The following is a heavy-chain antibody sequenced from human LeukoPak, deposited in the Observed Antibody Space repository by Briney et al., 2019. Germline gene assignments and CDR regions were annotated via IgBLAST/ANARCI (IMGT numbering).Heavy chain of an antibody. CDR1: GGSISNYY. Sequence: PSETLSLTCTVSGGSISNYYWSWLRQPPGKGLKWIGYIYSSGSTNYNPSLKSRVTISIDTSKNQFSLKLSSVTTADTAVYYCARDASYYFDYWGQGTLVTVSA. J-gene: IGHJ4*02. CDR2: IYSSGST. V-gene: IGHV4-59*01. D-gene: IGHD3-16*02. CDR3: ARDASYYFDY.